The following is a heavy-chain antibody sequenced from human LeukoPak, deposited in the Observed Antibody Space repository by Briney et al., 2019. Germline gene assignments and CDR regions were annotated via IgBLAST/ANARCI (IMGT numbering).Heavy chain of an antibody. CDR3: ARDIEVENYDFWSNTPAYYFDY. J-gene: IGHJ4*02. CDR1: GYTFSNFG. Sequence: ASVKVSCKASGYTFSNFGISWVRQAPGQGLERMGWISPYNGNTNYAQKFQGRVTMTTDTSTSTVYMELRSLRSDDTAVYYCARDIEVENYDFWSNTPAYYFDYWGQGTLVTVSS. D-gene: IGHD3-3*01. V-gene: IGHV1-18*01. CDR2: ISPYNGNT.